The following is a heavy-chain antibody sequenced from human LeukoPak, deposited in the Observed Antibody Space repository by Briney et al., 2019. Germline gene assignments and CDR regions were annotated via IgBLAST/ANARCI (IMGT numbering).Heavy chain of an antibody. CDR1: GFTFSSYS. CDR2: ISDDGRHK. CDR3: AKDRETTASGTFDY. V-gene: IGHV3-30*18. Sequence: GGSLRLSCAASGFTFSSYSMNWVRQAPGKGLEWVAVISDDGRHKNYADSVKGRFTISRDNSNNTLYLQMNSLRVEDTGVYYCAKDRETTASGTFDYWGQGTLVTVSS. D-gene: IGHD6-13*01. J-gene: IGHJ4*02.